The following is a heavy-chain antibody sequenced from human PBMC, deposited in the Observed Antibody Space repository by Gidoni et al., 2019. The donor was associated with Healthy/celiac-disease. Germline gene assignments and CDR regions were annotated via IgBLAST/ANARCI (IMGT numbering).Heavy chain of an antibody. J-gene: IGHJ2*01. CDR1: GGSISSSNW. CDR3: AMQSGYDYSTRYFDL. CDR2: IYHSGST. Sequence: QVQLQESGPGLVKPSGTLSLTCAVSGGSISSSNWWSWVRQPPGKGLEWIGEIYHSGSTNYNPSLKSRVTISVDKSKNQFSLKLSSVTAADTAVYYCAMQSGYDYSTRYFDLWGRGTLVTVSS. V-gene: IGHV4-4*02. D-gene: IGHD5-12*01.